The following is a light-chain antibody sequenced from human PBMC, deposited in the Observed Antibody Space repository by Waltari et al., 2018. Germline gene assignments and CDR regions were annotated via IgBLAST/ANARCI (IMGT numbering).Light chain of an antibody. CDR1: PSISSW. Sequence: DIQMTQSPSTLSASVGDRVTITCLASPSISSWLAWYQQQPGKAPKVLIYKASSLESGVPSRFSGSGSGTEFTRTISSLQPDDFATYYCQHYNTYPYTFGQGTKLESK. CDR2: KAS. CDR3: QHYNTYPYT. J-gene: IGKJ2*01. V-gene: IGKV1-5*03.